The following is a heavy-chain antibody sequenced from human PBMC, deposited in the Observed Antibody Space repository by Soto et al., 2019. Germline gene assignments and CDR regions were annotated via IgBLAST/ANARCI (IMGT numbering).Heavy chain of an antibody. CDR1: DGSVNTGNYY. CDR2: IYYIGTT. D-gene: IGHD3-16*01. CDR3: AREEKKLSCYGGDFDY. Sequence: QVQLQESGPGLVKPSETLSLTCSVSDGSVNTGNYYWSWIRQPPGKGLEWIGHIYYIGTTNYNPSLKTRVTISVDTSKRLCSLKVSSVTASDPAVYFCAREEKKLSCYGGDFDYWGQGTLVTASS. V-gene: IGHV4-61*01. J-gene: IGHJ4*02.